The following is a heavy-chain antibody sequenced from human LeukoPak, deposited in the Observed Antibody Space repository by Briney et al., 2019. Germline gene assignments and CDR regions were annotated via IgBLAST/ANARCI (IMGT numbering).Heavy chain of an antibody. CDR2: ISYSGTT. CDR3: ANYGSGSYRFDP. J-gene: IGHJ5*02. CDR1: GGSISSGGFY. Sequence: SETLSLTCTDSGGSISSGGFYWSWIRQHPGKGLEWIGYISYSGTTYYNPSLKSRVAISVDTSKNLFSLKLSSVTAADTAVYYCANYGSGSYRFDPWGQGTLVTVSS. D-gene: IGHD3-10*01. V-gene: IGHV4-31*03.